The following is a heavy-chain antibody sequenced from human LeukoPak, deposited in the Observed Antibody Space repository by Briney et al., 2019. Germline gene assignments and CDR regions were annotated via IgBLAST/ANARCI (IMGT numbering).Heavy chain of an antibody. CDR1: GGSFSGYY. V-gene: IGHV4-34*01. CDR2: INDSGST. Sequence: SETLSLTCAVYGGSFSGYYWGWVRQPPGKGLEWGGEINDSGSTNYNPSLKSRVTISVDPSKNQFSLKLSSVTAADTAVYYCARGPRHYGSGSRYYYYGMDVWGKGTPVTVSS. CDR3: ARGPRHYGSGSRYYYYGMDV. D-gene: IGHD3-10*01. J-gene: IGHJ6*04.